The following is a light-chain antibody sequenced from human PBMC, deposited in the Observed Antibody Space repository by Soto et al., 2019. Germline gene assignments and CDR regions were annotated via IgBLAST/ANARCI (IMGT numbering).Light chain of an antibody. CDR1: QNVSSNY. V-gene: IGKV3-20*01. Sequence: EIVLTQSPGTLSLSPGERATHSCRASQNVSSNYLAWYQQRPGQAPRLLMYGAFIRATGIPDRISGSGSGTDFTVTISRLEPEDFAVYYCQYYGGYYGSSPRYTFGQGTKVDI. CDR2: GAF. J-gene: IGKJ2*01. CDR3: QYYGGYYGSSPRYT.